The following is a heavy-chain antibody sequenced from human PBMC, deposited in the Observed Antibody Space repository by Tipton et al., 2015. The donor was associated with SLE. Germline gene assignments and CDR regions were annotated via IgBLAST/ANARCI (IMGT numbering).Heavy chain of an antibody. CDR2: IYYSGST. CDR1: GGSISSYY. J-gene: IGHJ3*02. V-gene: IGHV4-59*12. D-gene: IGHD3-22*01. CDR3: ARDQSTYYYDSSGRDAFDI. Sequence: TLSLTCTVSGGSISSYYWSWIRQPPGKGLEWIGYIYYSGSTNYNPSLKSRVTISVDTSKNQFSLKLSSVTAADTAVYYCARDQSTYYYDSSGRDAFDIWGQGTMVTVSS.